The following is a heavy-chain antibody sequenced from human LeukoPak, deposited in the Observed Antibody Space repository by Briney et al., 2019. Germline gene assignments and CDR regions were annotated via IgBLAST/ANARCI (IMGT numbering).Heavy chain of an antibody. CDR3: ARGRGSSGWYASHFDY. Sequence: SETLSLTCAVYGGSFSGYYWSWIRQPPGKGLEWIGEINHSGSTNYNPSLKSRVTISVDTSKNQFSLKLSSVTAADTAVYYCARGRGSSGWYASHFDYWGQGTLVTVSS. V-gene: IGHV4-34*01. CDR1: GGSFSGYY. CDR2: INHSGST. D-gene: IGHD6-19*01. J-gene: IGHJ4*02.